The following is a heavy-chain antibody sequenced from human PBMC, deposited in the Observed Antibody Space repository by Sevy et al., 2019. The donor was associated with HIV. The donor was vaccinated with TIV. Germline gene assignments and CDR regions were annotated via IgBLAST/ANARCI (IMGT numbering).Heavy chain of an antibody. D-gene: IGHD6-13*01. CDR2: ISWDGGST. CDR3: AKDSTAAAGRDDYFDY. CDR1: GFTFDDYA. J-gene: IGHJ4*02. V-gene: IGHV3-43D*04. Sequence: GGSLRLSCAASGFTFDDYAMHWVRQAPGKGLEWVSLISWDGGSTYYVDSVKGRFTISRDNSKNSLYLQMNSLRAEDTALYYCAKDSTAAAGRDDYFDYWGQGTLVTVSS.